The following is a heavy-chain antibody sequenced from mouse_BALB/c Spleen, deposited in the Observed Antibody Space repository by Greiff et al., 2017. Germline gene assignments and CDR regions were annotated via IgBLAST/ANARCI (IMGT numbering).Heavy chain of an antibody. CDR2: ISSGSSTI. Sequence: DVKLVESGGGLVQPGGSRKLSCAASGFTFSSFGMHWVRQAPEKGLEWVAYISSGSSTIYYADTVKGRFTISRDNPKNTLFLQMTSLRSEDTAMYYCARSGYYDYDPYYAMDYWGQGTSVTVSS. CDR1: GFTFSSFG. D-gene: IGHD2-4*01. V-gene: IGHV5-17*02. J-gene: IGHJ4*01. CDR3: ARSGYYDYDPYYAMDY.